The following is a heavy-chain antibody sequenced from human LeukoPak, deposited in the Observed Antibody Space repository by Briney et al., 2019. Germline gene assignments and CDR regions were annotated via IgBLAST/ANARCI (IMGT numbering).Heavy chain of an antibody. CDR1: GGSISSYY. V-gene: IGHV4-59*01. J-gene: IGHJ3*02. CDR3: ARDWGDSGYRDAFDI. D-gene: IGHD3-22*01. CDR2: IYYSGST. Sequence: SETLSLTCTVSGGSISSYYWSWIRQPPGKGLEWIGYIYYSGSTNYNPSLKSRVTISVDTSKNQFSLKLSSVTAADTAVCYCARDWGDSGYRDAFDIWGQGTMVTVSS.